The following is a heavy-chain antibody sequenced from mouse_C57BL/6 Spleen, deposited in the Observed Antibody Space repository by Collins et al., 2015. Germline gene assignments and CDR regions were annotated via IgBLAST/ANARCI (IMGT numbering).Heavy chain of an antibody. V-gene: IGHV1-82*01. J-gene: IGHJ4*01. CDR2: IYPGNGDT. Sequence: QVQLQQSGPELVKPGASVKISCKASGYAFSSSWMNWVKQRPGKGLEWIGRIYPGNGDTNYNGNFKGKATLTTDKSSSTACMQLSSLTSEDSAVYFCARTYDGYPYAMDYWGQGTSVTVSS. CDR1: GYAFSSSW. D-gene: IGHD2-3*01. CDR3: ARTYDGYPYAMDY.